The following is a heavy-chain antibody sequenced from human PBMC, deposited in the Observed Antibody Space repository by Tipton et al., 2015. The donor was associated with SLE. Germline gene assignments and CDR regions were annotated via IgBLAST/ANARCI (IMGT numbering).Heavy chain of an antibody. D-gene: IGHD3-16*02. CDR3: ARGGNVWGSYRPFDY. V-gene: IGHV4-59*01. J-gene: IGHJ4*02. Sequence: TLSLTCTVSGGSISSYYLSWIRQPPGKGLEWIGYMYYSGSTNYNPTLTSRVTISVDTSKNQFSLKLSSVTAADTAVYYCARGGNVWGSYRPFDYWGQGTLVTVSS. CDR2: MYYSGST. CDR1: GGSISSYY.